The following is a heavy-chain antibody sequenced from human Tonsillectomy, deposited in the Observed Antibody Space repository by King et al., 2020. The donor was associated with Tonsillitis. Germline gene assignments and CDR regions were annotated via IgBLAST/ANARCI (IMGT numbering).Heavy chain of an antibody. D-gene: IGHD3-10*01. CDR3: ASGFGSGSGNGMDV. J-gene: IGHJ6*02. CDR1: GFTFSTFG. Sequence: QVQLVESGGGVVQPGGSLRLSCAASGFTFSTFGMHWVRQAPGKGREWVAFIRYDGSNKYYPDSVKGRFTISRDNSKNTLYLQMNSLRAEDTAVYYCASGFGSGSGNGMDVWGQGTTVTVSS. CDR2: IRYDGSNK. V-gene: IGHV3-30*02.